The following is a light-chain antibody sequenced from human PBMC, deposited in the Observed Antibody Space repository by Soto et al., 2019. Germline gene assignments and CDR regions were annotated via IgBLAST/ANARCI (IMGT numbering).Light chain of an antibody. J-gene: IGLJ1*01. CDR1: RSVVGGYNY. CDR2: GVS. CDR3: CSYADSPSYV. V-gene: IGLV2-11*01. Sequence: QSVLTQPRSVSGSPGQSVTISCTGTRSVVGGYNYVSWYQQHPGKAPKLLIYGVSERPSGVPDRFSGSKSGSTASLTISGLQAEDEADYYCCSYADSPSYVFGTGTKVTVL.